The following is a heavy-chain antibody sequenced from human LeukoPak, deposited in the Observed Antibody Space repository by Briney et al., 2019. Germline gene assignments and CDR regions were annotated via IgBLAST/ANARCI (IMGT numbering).Heavy chain of an antibody. CDR3: ARDIVVVVAARFDY. V-gene: IGHV1-18*04. J-gene: IGHJ4*02. Sequence: ASVKVSCKASGYTFTSYGICWVRQAPGQGLEWMGWISAYNGNTNYAQKLQGRVTMTTDTSTSTAYMELRSLRSDDTAVYYCARDIVVVVAARFDYWGQGTLVTVSS. CDR2: ISAYNGNT. D-gene: IGHD2-15*01. CDR1: GYTFTSYG.